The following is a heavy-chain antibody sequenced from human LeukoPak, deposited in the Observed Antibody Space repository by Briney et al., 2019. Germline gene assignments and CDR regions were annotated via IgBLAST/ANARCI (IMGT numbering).Heavy chain of an antibody. Sequence: PSETLSLTCTVSGVSISSYYWSWIRQPPGKGLEWIGYIYYSGSTNYNPSLKSRVTISVDTSKNQFSLKLSSVTAADTAVYYCARDWYDIFGYYYGMDVWGQGTTVTVSS. V-gene: IGHV4-59*01. CDR1: GVSISSYY. CDR2: IYYSGST. J-gene: IGHJ6*02. CDR3: ARDWYDIFGYYYGMDV. D-gene: IGHD3-9*01.